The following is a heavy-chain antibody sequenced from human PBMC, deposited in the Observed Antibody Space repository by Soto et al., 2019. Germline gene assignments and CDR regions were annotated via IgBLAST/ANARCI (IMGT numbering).Heavy chain of an antibody. Sequence: GGSLRLSCAASGFTFSSYWMSWVRQAPGKGLEWVANIKQDGSEKYYVDSVKGRFTISRDNAKNSLYLQMNSLRAEDTAVYYCARDPVIKHHDAFDIWGQGTMVTVSS. D-gene: IGHD3-22*01. CDR3: ARDPVIKHHDAFDI. CDR2: IKQDGSEK. V-gene: IGHV3-7*01. J-gene: IGHJ3*02. CDR1: GFTFSSYW.